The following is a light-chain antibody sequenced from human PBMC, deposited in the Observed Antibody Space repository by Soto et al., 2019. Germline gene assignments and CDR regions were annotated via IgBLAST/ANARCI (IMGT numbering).Light chain of an antibody. J-gene: IGLJ1*01. CDR1: SSDVGGYNY. Sequence: QSALTQPRSVSGSPGQSVTISCTGTSSDVGGYNYVSWYQHHPGKAPKLMIYDVSKRPSGVPDRFSGSKSGNTASLTISGLQAEDEADYYCSSFVGFSTFGRYVFGTGTKLTVL. V-gene: IGLV2-11*01. CDR2: DVS. CDR3: SSFVGFSTFGRYV.